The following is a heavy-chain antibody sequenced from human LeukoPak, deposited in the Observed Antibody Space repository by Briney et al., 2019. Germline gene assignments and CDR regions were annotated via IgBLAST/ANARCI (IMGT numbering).Heavy chain of an antibody. CDR3: AHRQWSYYDSSGYYFAGAFDI. CDR2: IYWDDDK. V-gene: IGHV2-5*02. CDR1: GFSLSTSGVG. Sequence: SGPTLVNPTQTLTLTCTFSGFSLSTSGVGVGWIRQPPGKALEWLALIYWDDDKRYSPSLKSRLTITKDTSKNQVVLTMTNMDPVDTATYYCAHRQWSYYDSSGYYFAGAFDIWGQGTMVTVSS. D-gene: IGHD3-22*01. J-gene: IGHJ3*02.